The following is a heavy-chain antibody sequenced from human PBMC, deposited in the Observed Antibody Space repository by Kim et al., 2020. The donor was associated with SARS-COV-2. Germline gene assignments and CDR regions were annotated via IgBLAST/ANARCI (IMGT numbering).Heavy chain of an antibody. CDR3: ASENRPITLVRGVVVRWFDP. J-gene: IGHJ5*02. V-gene: IGHV3-33*08. CDR2: IWHDGSTK. CDR1: GFSFSNNG. D-gene: IGHD3-10*01. Sequence: GGSLRLSCAASGFSFSNNGMHWVRQAPGKGLEWVAVIWHDGSTKYYADSVKGRFTISRDNSKNTLYLQMNSLRAEDTAVYYCASENRPITLVRGVVVRWFDPWGQGTLVTVSS.